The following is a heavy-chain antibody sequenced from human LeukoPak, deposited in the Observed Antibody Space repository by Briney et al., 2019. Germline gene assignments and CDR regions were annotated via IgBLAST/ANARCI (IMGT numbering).Heavy chain of an antibody. CDR1: GGTFSSYA. V-gene: IGHV1-69*13. CDR2: IIPIFGTA. CDR3: ARDNASIFGVVIIPVGYYGMDV. J-gene: IGHJ6*02. Sequence: SVKVSCKASGGTFSSYATSWVRQAPGQGLEWMGGIIPIFGTANYAQKFQGRVTITADESTSTAYMELSSLRSEDTAVYYCARDNASIFGVVIIPVGYYGMDVWGQGTTVTVSS. D-gene: IGHD3-3*01.